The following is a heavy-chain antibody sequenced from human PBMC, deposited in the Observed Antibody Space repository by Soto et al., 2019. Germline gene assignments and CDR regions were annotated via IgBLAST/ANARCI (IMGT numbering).Heavy chain of an antibody. CDR1: GGSFSGYY. V-gene: IGHV4-34*01. CDR2: INHSGST. Sequence: KASETLSLTCAVYGGSFSGYYWSWIRQPPGKGLEWIGEINHSGSTNYNPSLKSRVTISVDTSKNQFSLKLSSVTAADTAVYYCARGMGRYYDFFRAPFSVRFDPWGQGTLVTVSS. J-gene: IGHJ5*02. D-gene: IGHD3-3*01. CDR3: ARGMGRYYDFFRAPFSVRFDP.